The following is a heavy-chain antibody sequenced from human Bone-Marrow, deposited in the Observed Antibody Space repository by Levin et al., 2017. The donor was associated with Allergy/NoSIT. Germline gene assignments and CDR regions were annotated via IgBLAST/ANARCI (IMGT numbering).Heavy chain of an antibody. Sequence: QTGGSLRLSCSASGFSFRSYGMHGVRQAPGKGLEGVAVMWNDGRKTYYGDSVKGRFTISRDNSNNTLYLQLNILRGEDTAVYYCAREGEDGSGTLFDKWGQGTLVTVSS. V-gene: IGHV3-33*01. CDR3: AREGEDGSGTLFDK. CDR2: MWNDGRKT. CDR1: GFSFRSYG. J-gene: IGHJ4*02. D-gene: IGHD3-10*01.